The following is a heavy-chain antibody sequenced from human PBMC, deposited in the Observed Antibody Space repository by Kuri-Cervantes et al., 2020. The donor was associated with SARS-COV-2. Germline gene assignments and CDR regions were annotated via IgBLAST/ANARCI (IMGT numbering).Heavy chain of an antibody. CDR3: VKGGARITNSGVVIANWFGP. CDR2: IYYSGTT. CDR1: GGSFSSYY. J-gene: IGHJ5*02. V-gene: IGHV4-34*01. D-gene: IGHD3-3*01. Sequence: SETLSLTCAVYGGSFSSYYWGWIRQPPGKGLEWIGSIYYSGTTYYDPSLKSRVTISIDTSKNQFSLKLSSVTAADTAVYYCVKGGARITNSGVVIANWFGPWGQGTLVTVSS.